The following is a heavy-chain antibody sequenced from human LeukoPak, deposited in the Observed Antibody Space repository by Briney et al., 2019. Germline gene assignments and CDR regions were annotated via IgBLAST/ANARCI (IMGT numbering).Heavy chain of an antibody. V-gene: IGHV3-48*04. D-gene: IGHD5-18*01. CDR3: ARETHVDTAMPRAWNYGMDV. CDR2: ISSSGSTI. CDR1: GFIFSSYG. Sequence: GGSLRLSCAASGFIFSSYGMSWVRQAPGKGLEWVSYISSSGSTIYYADSVKGRFTISRDNAKNSLYLQMNSLRAEDTAVYYCARETHVDTAMPRAWNYGMDVWGQGTTVTVSS. J-gene: IGHJ6*02.